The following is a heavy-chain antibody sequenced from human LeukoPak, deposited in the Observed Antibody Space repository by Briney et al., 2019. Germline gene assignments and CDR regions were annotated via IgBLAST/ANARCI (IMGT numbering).Heavy chain of an antibody. Sequence: PGGPLRLSCADSGFAFSTSSMNWIRQAPGKGLEWVSYISGTSSSTIYYADSVKGRFTISRDNAMNSLYLQMNSLRDEDTAVYYCAREPLDYWGQGTLVTVSS. CDR3: AREPLDY. CDR1: GFAFSTSS. J-gene: IGHJ4*02. CDR2: ISGTSSSTI. V-gene: IGHV3-48*02.